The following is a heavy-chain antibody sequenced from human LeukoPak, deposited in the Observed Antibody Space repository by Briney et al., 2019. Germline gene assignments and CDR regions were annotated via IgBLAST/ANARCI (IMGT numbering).Heavy chain of an antibody. CDR1: GFTFSSNW. V-gene: IGHV3-74*01. J-gene: IGHJ4*02. Sequence: GGSLRLSCAASGFTFSSNWMHWVRQAPGKGLVGVSRINEDGSTTNYADSVKGRSTIFRDNAKNTLYLQMNSLRAEDTAVYYCAREGFRGYYFDYWGQGTLVTVSS. D-gene: IGHD3-10*01. CDR2: INEDGSTT. CDR3: AREGFRGYYFDY.